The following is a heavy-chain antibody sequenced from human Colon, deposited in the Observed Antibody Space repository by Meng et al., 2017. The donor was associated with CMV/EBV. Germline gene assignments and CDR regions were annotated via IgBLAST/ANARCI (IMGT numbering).Heavy chain of an antibody. V-gene: IGHV1-2*02. J-gene: IGHJ4*02. Sequence: QAQLVQSGAEVKKPGASVKVSCKASGYTFTGYFMYWVRQAPGQGLEWMGSINPNSGATNYAQKFQGRVTMTRDTSFNTAYMELTRLKSDDTAVYYCASLSGGDFDYWGPGTMVTVSS. D-gene: IGHD1-26*01. CDR3: ASLSGGDFDY. CDR1: GYTFTGYF. CDR2: INPNSGAT.